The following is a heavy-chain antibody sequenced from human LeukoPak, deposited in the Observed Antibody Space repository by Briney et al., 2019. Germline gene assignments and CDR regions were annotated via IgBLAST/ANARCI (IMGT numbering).Heavy chain of an antibody. CDR2: IRSKAYGGTT. V-gene: IGHV3-49*03. J-gene: IGHJ4*02. Sequence: GGSLRLSCTASGFTFGDYAMGWFRQAPGKGLEWVGFIRSKAYGGTTEHAASVKGRFTISRDDSKSIAYLQMNSLKTEDTAVYYCTRDLPSTVTYYFDYWGQGTLVTVSS. D-gene: IGHD4-17*01. CDR3: TRDLPSTVTYYFDY. CDR1: GFTFGDYA.